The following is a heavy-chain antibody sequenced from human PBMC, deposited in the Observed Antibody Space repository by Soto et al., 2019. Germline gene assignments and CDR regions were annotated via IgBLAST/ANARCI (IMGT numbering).Heavy chain of an antibody. CDR2: ISYDESEK. Sequence: PGGSLRLSCVASEFTFSSSGMHWVRQAPGKGLEWVASISYDESEKYNTDSVKGRFTISRDNSKNTLFLQMNSLRGEDTAVYYCARSGSIDYWGRGTLVTVSS. V-gene: IGHV3-30*03. J-gene: IGHJ4*02. CDR1: EFTFSSSG. CDR3: ARSGSIDY.